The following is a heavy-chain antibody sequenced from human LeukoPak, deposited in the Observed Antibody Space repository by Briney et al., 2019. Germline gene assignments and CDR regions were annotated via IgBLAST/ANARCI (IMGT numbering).Heavy chain of an antibody. D-gene: IGHD4-23*01. CDR3: ARNGGNSDFDY. CDR1: GGSISSRNW. Sequence: ASETLSLTCGVSGGSISSRNWWSWVRQPPGKGLEWIGEIYHSGSTNYNPSLKSRVTMSVDKSNNQFSLKVSSVTAADTAVYYCARNGGNSDFDYWGQGTLVTVSS. J-gene: IGHJ4*02. CDR2: IYHSGST. V-gene: IGHV4-4*02.